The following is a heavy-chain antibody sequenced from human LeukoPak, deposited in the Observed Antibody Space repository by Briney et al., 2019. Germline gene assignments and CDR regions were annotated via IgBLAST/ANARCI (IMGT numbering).Heavy chain of an antibody. CDR3: TTGFPNYGDYRGYFQH. Sequence: GGSLRLSCAASGFTFTNAWMSWVRQAPGKGLEWVGRIKGKADGRTTDCAAPVKGRFTISGDDSKNTLYLQMNNLKTEDTAVYYCTTGFPNYGDYRGYFQHWGQGTLVTVAS. CDR2: IKGKADGRTT. D-gene: IGHD4-17*01. CDR1: GFTFTNAW. V-gene: IGHV3-15*01. J-gene: IGHJ1*01.